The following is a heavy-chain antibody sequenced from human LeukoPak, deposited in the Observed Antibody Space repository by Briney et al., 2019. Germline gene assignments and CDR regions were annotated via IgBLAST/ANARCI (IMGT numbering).Heavy chain of an antibody. CDR2: IYYSGST. V-gene: IGHV4-31*03. CDR3: ARDLVVVPARFGMDV. D-gene: IGHD2-2*01. J-gene: IGHJ6*02. CDR1: GGSISSGGYY. Sequence: PSETLSLTCTVSGGSISSGGYYWSWIRQHPGKGLEWIEYIYYSGSTYYNPSLKSRVTISVDTSKNQFSLKLSSVTAADTAVYYCARDLVVVPARFGMDVWGQGTTVTVSS.